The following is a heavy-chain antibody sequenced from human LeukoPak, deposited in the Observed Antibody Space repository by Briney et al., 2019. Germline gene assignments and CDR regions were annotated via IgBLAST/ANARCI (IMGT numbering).Heavy chain of an antibody. CDR1: GGSISSYY. J-gene: IGHJ6*02. V-gene: IGHV4-59*08. D-gene: IGHD3-3*01. CDR2: IYYSGST. Sequence: PSETLSLTCTVSGGSISSYYWSWLRQPPGKGLEWIGYIYYSGSTNYNPSLKSRVTISVDTSKNQFSLKLSSVTAADTAVYYCARLTIFGVVIKYYYGMDVWGQGTTVTVSS. CDR3: ARLTIFGVVIKYYYGMDV.